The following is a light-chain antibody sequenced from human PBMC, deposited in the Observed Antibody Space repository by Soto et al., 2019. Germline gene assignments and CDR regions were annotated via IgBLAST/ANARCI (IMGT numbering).Light chain of an antibody. Sequence: LTHPAPMSGSPGQSITISCTGYTSDVGTYDFVSWHQQFPGRAPTRIIHDVSKRPSGVSRRFSGSKSGNTASLSISRLQPEDEADYYCAYYTGTGTRVFGGGTQLTVL. CDR3: AYYTGTGTRV. CDR2: DVS. CDR1: TSDVGTYDF. V-gene: IGLV2-14*03. J-gene: IGLJ3*02.